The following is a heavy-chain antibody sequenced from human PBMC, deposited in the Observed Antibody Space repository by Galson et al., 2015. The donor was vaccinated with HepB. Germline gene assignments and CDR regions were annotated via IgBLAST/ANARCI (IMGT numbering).Heavy chain of an antibody. CDR2: INAGNGNT. D-gene: IGHD3-10*01. Sequence: SVKVSCKASGYTFTNYAMHWVRQAPGQRLEWMGWINAGNGNTKYSEKFQGRVTITTDTSATTAYMELSNLRSEDTAVYYCARQEGRLLWFGAGDYCGQGTLVTVSS. CDR1: GYTFTNYA. J-gene: IGHJ4*02. CDR3: ARQEGRLLWFGAGDY. V-gene: IGHV1-3*01.